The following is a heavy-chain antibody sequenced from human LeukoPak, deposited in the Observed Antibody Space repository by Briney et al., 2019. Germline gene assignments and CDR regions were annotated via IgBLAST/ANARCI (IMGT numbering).Heavy chain of an antibody. D-gene: IGHD3-9*01. CDR3: ARDRALLRYFDWLSTSDFDY. J-gene: IGHJ4*02. V-gene: IGHV7-4-1*02. CDR1: GYTFTSYA. Sequence: ALVKVSCKASGYTFTSYAMNWVRQAPGQGLEWMGWINTNTGNPTYAQGFTGRFVFSLDTSVSTAYLQISSLKAEDTAVYYCARDRALLRYFDWLSTSDFDYWGQGTLVTVSS. CDR2: INTNTGNP.